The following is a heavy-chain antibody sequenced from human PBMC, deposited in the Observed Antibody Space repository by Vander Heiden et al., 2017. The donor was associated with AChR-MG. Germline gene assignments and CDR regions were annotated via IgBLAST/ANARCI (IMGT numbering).Heavy chain of an antibody. CDR3: AKDSYCSGGSCYSDFDY. CDR2: ISWDGGST. CDR1: GFTFDDYT. J-gene: IGHJ4*02. Sequence: EVQLVESGGVVVQPGGSLRLSCAASGFTFDDYTMHWVRQAPGKGLEWVSLISWDGGSTYYADSVKGRFTISRDNSKNSLYLQMNSLRTEDTALYYCAKDSYCSGGSCYSDFDYWGQGTLVTVSS. D-gene: IGHD2-15*01. V-gene: IGHV3-43*01.